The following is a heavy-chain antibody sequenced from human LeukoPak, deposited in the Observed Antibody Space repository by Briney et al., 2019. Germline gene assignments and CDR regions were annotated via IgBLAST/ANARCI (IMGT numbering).Heavy chain of an antibody. CDR2: ISYDGSNK. CDR1: GFTISSYA. CDR3: ARPCSGGSCYGPSFDY. J-gene: IGHJ4*02. Sequence: PGGSLRLSCAASGFTISSYAMHWVRQAPGKGLEWVAVISYDGSNKYYADSVKGRFTISRDNSKNTLYLQMNSLRAEDTAVYYCARPCSGGSCYGPSFDYWGQGTLVTVSS. V-gene: IGHV3-30-3*01. D-gene: IGHD2-15*01.